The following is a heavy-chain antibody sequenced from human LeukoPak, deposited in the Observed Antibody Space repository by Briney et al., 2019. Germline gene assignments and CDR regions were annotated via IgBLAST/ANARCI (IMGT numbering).Heavy chain of an antibody. CDR2: IIPIFGTA. J-gene: IGHJ4*02. V-gene: IGHV1-69*13. Sequence: GASVKVSCKASGGTFSSYAISWVRQAPGQGPEWMGGIIPIFGTANYAQKFQGRVTITADESTSTAYMELSSLRSEDTAVYYCARGDDYVWGSSVDYWGQGTLVTVSS. D-gene: IGHD3-16*01. CDR1: GGTFSSYA. CDR3: ARGDDYVWGSSVDY.